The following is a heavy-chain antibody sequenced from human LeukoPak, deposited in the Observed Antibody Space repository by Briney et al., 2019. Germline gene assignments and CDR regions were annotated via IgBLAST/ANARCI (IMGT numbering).Heavy chain of an antibody. V-gene: IGHV3-33*01. D-gene: IGHD2-2*01. J-gene: IGHJ6*02. CDR1: GFTFSSYG. CDR2: IWYDGSNK. Sequence: GGSLRLSCAASGFTFSSYGMHWVRQAPGKGLEWVAVIWYDGSNKYYADSVKGRFTISRDNSKNTLYLQMNSLRAEDTAVYYCARLENIVVVPAAGSYYYYGMDVWGQGTTATVSS. CDR3: ARLENIVVVPAAGSYYYYGMDV.